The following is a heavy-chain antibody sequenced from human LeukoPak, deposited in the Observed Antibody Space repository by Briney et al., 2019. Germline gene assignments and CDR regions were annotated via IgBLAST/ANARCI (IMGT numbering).Heavy chain of an antibody. CDR2: IYPGDSET. V-gene: IGHV5-51*01. Sequence: GESLKISCKGSGYSFISNWIGWVRQMPGKGLEWMGIIYPGDSETRYSPSFQGLVTISADKSISTAYLQWSGLRASDTAMYYCAKFHYYYGSGIFDAFDIWGQGTMVTVSS. CDR3: AKFHYYYGSGIFDAFDI. CDR1: GYSFISNW. J-gene: IGHJ3*02. D-gene: IGHD3-10*01.